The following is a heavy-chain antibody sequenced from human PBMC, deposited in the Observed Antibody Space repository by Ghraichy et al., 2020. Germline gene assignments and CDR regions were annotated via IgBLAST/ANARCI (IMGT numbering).Heavy chain of an antibody. J-gene: IGHJ4*02. CDR2: IMSDGTDR. CDR3: AREYCRGGSCFFGTGGSHFDY. D-gene: IGHD2-15*01. V-gene: IGHV3-74*01. Sequence: GGSLRLSCAASGFALSNYWMHWVRQAPGKGLLWVSRIMSDGTDRTYADSVKGRFTISRDNAKNTLYLQMNSLRAEDTAVYYCAREYCRGGSCFFGTGGSHFDYWGQGILVTVSS. CDR1: GFALSNYW.